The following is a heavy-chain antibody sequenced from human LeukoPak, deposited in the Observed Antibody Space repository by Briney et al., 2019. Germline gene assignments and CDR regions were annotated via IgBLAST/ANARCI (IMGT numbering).Heavy chain of an antibody. CDR1: GFTFSSYS. D-gene: IGHD6-13*01. CDR3: ARWGNYYSSSWYSTNSFDY. J-gene: IGHJ4*02. CDR2: ISSGSSTI. Sequence: GGSLRLSCAASGFTFSSYSMNWVRQAPGKGLEWVSYISSGSSTIYYADSVQGRFTISRDNAKNSHSLRAEDTAVYYCARWGNYYSSSWYSTNSFDYWGQGTLVTVSS. V-gene: IGHV3-48*04.